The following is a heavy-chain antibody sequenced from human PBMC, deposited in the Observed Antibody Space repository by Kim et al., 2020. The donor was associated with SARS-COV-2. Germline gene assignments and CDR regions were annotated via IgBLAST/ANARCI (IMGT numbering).Heavy chain of an antibody. CDR2: ISYDGSNK. D-gene: IGHD3-22*01. CDR3: ARGVWNYYDSSGPGDY. CDR1: GFTFSSYA. V-gene: IGHV3-30*04. J-gene: IGHJ4*02. Sequence: GGSLRLSCAASGFTFSSYAMHWVRQAPGKGLEWVAVISYDGSNKYYADSVKGRFTISRDNSKNTLYLQMNSLRAEDTAVYYCARGVWNYYDSSGPGDYWGQGALVTVSS.